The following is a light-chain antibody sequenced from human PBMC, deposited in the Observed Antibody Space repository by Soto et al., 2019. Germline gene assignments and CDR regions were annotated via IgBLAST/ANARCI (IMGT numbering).Light chain of an antibody. CDR1: QSISSW. CDR2: KAS. CDR3: QHYNSYPLP. V-gene: IGKV1-5*03. J-gene: IGKJ4*01. Sequence: DIQMTQSPSTLSASVGDRVTITCRASQSISSWLAWYQQKPGKAPDLLIYKASSLQSGVPSRFSGSGSGTEFTLTIISLQPDDFATYYCQHYNSYPLPFGGGTKVEIK.